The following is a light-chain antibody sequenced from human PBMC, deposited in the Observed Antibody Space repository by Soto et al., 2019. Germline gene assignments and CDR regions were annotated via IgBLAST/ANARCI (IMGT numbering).Light chain of an antibody. J-gene: IGKJ1*01. V-gene: IGKV4-1*01. CDR2: WAS. Sequence: DIVMTQSPDSLAVSLGERATINCKSSQSVLYSSKNKNFLAWYQQKPGQPPKLLISWASTRESGVPDRFSGSGSGTDFTLTISSLQAEDVAVYYCQQYYSTWWTFGQGTKVEIK. CDR3: QQYYSTWWT. CDR1: QSVLYSSKNKNF.